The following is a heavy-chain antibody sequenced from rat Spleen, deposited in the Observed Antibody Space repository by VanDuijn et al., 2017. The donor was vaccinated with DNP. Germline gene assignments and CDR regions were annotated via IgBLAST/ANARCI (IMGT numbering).Heavy chain of an antibody. J-gene: IGHJ3*01. Sequence: QVTLKESGPGILQPSQTLSLTCSFSGFSLNTSAICVSWIRQPSGKGLEWLATICWEDSKGSIPSLKNRLTISKDTSNNQAFLKITNVDTTDTAVYYCTRDVTTEGTIFWGQGTLVTVSS. CDR1: GFSLNTSAIC. CDR3: TRDVTTEGTIF. V-gene: IGHV8-17*01. D-gene: IGHD1-11*01. CDR2: ICWEDSK.